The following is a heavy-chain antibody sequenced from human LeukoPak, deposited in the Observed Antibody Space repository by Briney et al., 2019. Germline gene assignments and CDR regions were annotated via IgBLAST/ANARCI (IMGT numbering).Heavy chain of an antibody. CDR1: GGSINSYY. J-gene: IGHJ4*02. CDR3: ARGRANYDSTGYYY. CDR2: IYSSGST. V-gene: IGHV4-59*01. D-gene: IGHD3-22*01. Sequence: ASETLSLTCSVSGGSINSYYWTWIRQPPGKGLEWIGYIYSSGSTKYNPSLKRRVTITIDTSKNQFSLKLSSVTAADTAVYYCARGRANYDSTGYYYWGQGILVTVSS.